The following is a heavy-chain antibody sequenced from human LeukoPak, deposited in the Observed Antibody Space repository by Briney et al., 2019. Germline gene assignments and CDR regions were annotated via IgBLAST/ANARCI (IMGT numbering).Heavy chain of an antibody. CDR1: GGTFSSYT. CDR3: AVGDAAMVNAFDY. V-gene: IGHV1-69*02. J-gene: IGHJ4*02. D-gene: IGHD5-18*01. Sequence: ASVKVSCKAAGGTFSSYTISWVRQAPGQGLEWMGRIIPILGIANYAQKFQGRVTITADKSTSTAYMELSSLRSDDTAVYYCAVGDAAMVNAFDYWGQGTLVTVSS. CDR2: IIPILGIA.